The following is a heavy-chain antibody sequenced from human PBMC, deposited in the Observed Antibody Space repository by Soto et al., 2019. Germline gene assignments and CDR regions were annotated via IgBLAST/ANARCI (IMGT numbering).Heavy chain of an antibody. CDR3: ARLGYYYDSSGYYLLDY. V-gene: IGHV5-51*01. D-gene: IGHD3-22*01. CDR1: VYSFTSYW. J-gene: IGHJ4*02. CDR2: IYPGDSDT. Sequence: GESLKIYCKGSVYSFTSYWIGWVRQMPGKGLEWMGIIYPGDSDTRYSPSFQGQVTISADKSISTAYLQWSSLKASDTAMYYCARLGYYYDSSGYYLLDYWGQGTLVTVSS.